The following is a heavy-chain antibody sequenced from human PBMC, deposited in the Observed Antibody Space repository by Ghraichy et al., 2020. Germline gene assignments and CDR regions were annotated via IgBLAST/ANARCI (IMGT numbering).Heavy chain of an antibody. CDR2: ISGSGAYT. V-gene: IGHV3-23*01. Sequence: LSLTCAASGFKFSNYGMNWIRQAPGKGLEWVSSISGSGAYTYYPDSLKGRFTISRDNSKSTLYLEMNSPRLDDTAVYYCARDRWHIFRNSDSRGYFDFWGQGALVTVSS. CDR1: GFKFSNYG. D-gene: IGHD3-3*02. CDR3: ARDRWHIFRNSDSRGYFDF. J-gene: IGHJ4*02.